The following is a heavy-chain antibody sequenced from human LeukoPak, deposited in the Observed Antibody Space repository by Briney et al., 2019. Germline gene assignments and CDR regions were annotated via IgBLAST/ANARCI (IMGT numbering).Heavy chain of an antibody. D-gene: IGHD4-17*01. CDR2: IYHSGST. Sequence: SETLSLTCTVSGGSISSGGYYWSWIRQPPGKGLEWIGYIYHSGSTYYNPSLKSRVTISVDRPKNQFSLKLSSVTAADTAVYYCAVDYGDGDYWGQGTLVTVSS. CDR1: GGSISSGGYY. J-gene: IGHJ4*02. CDR3: AVDYGDGDY. V-gene: IGHV4-30-2*01.